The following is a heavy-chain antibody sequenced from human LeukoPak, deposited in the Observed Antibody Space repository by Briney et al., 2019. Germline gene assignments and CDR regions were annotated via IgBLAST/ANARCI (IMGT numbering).Heavy chain of an antibody. D-gene: IGHD6-13*01. V-gene: IGHV3-21*01. CDR1: GFTFSSYS. CDR2: ISSSSSYI. J-gene: IGHJ6*02. CDR3: ARDRGQQLVRGYYYYGMDV. Sequence: AGGSLRLSCAASGFTFSSYSMNWVRQAPGKGLEWVSSISSSSSYIYYADSVKGRFTLSRDNAKNSLYLQMNSLRAEDTAVYYCARDRGQQLVRGYYYYGMDVWGQGTTVTVSS.